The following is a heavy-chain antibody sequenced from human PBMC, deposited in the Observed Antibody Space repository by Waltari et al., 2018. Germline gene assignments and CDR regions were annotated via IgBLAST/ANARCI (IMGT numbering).Heavy chain of an antibody. CDR2: IIPIFGTA. D-gene: IGHD3-9*01. CDR3: ATDSIHYDILFDY. CDR1: GGTFRSYA. Sequence: QVQLVQSGAEVKKPGSSVKVSCKASGGTFRSYAISWFRPAPGQGLEWMGGIIPIFGTANYAQKFQGRVTMTEDTSTDTAYMELSSLRSEDTAVYYCATDSIHYDILFDYWGQGTLVTVSS. J-gene: IGHJ4*02. V-gene: IGHV1-69*14.